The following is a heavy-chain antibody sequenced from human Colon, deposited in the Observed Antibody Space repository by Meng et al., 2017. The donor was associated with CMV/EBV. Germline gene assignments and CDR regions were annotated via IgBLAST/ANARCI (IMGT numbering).Heavy chain of an antibody. CDR1: GYTFTGYY. V-gene: IGHV1-2*02. D-gene: IGHD3-22*01. CDR3: ATVSSGYYLYFQH. CDR2: INPNSGGT. Sequence: VQRGQSGAEVKKPGASVKVSCKASGYTFTGYYMHWVRQAPGQGLEWMGWINPNSGGTNYAQKFQGRVTMTRDTSISTAYMELSRLRSDDTAVYYCATVSSGYYLYFQHWGQGTLVTASS. J-gene: IGHJ1*01.